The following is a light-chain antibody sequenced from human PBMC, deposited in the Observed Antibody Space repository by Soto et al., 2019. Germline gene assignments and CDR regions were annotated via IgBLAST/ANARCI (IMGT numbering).Light chain of an antibody. CDR3: QQSYSTPRT. J-gene: IGKJ1*01. Sequence: DIQMTQSPSSLSASVGDRVTITCRASQSISSYLNWYQQKPGKAPKLLIYAASSLQSGVPSRFSGSGSGTDFTPTISSLQPEHFATYYCQQSYSTPRTFGQGTKVDIK. V-gene: IGKV1-39*01. CDR1: QSISSY. CDR2: AAS.